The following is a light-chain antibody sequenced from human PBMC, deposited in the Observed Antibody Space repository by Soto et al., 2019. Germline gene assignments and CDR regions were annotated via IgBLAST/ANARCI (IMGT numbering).Light chain of an antibody. Sequence: DIQVTQSPSALSASVGDTVTITCRASQSVENWLAWYQQKPGQAPNVLIYRTSTLKNGVPTRFSGRGSGTEFTLTISSLQPEDSATYYCQQYGHYSRTFGQGTKVEVK. CDR2: RTS. J-gene: IGKJ1*01. CDR1: QSVENW. V-gene: IGKV1-5*03. CDR3: QQYGHYSRT.